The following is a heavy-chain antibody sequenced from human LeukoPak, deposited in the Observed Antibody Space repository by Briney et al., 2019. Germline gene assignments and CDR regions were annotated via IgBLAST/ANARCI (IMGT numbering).Heavy chain of an antibody. CDR3: ARHRLEGDTFDI. Sequence: PSETLSLTCTVSGGSISRYYGSWIRQPPGEGREWLGSIYYNGDTYYSPSLKSRVTISVDTSRNQFALKWNSVTAADTAVYFCARHRLEGDTFDIWGQGTKVTVAS. CDR1: GGSISRYY. CDR2: IYYNGDT. V-gene: IGHV4-59*05. D-gene: IGHD3-3*01. J-gene: IGHJ3*02.